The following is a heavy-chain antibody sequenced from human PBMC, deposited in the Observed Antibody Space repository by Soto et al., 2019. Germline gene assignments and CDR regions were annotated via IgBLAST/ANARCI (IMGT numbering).Heavy chain of an antibody. D-gene: IGHD1-20*01. J-gene: IGHJ6*02. Sequence: QVQLVQSGAEVKKPGSSVKVSCKASGGTFSSYAISWVRQAPGQGLEWMGGIIPIFGRANYAQKFQGRVKNTADESTSTAYTELSSLRSEDTAVYYCARDSNWNDERYYYYGMDVWGQGTTVTVSS. CDR3: ARDSNWNDERYYYYGMDV. V-gene: IGHV1-69*01. CDR2: IIPIFGRA. CDR1: GGTFSSYA.